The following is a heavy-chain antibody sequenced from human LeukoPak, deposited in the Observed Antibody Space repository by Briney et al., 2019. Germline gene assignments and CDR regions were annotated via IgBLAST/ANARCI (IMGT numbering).Heavy chain of an antibody. V-gene: IGHV4-38-2*02. CDR2: IYHSGST. CDR1: GYSISSGYY. J-gene: IGHJ4*02. D-gene: IGHD6-13*01. Sequence: PSETLSLTCTVSGYSISSGYYWGWIRQPPGKGLEWIGSIYHSGSTYYNPSLKSRVTISVDTSKNQFSLKLSSVTAADTAVYYCARGNGSSSWLVDYWGQGTLVTVSS. CDR3: ARGNGSSSWLVDY.